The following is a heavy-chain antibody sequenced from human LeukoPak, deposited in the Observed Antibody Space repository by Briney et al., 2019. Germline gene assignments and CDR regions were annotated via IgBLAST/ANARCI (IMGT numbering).Heavy chain of an antibody. J-gene: IGHJ6*02. CDR1: GFTFSMYA. D-gene: IGHD5-18*01. CDR2: ISYHGSDK. CDR3: AKSQRSPDPHGMDV. V-gene: IGHV3-30*18. Sequence: GGSLRLSCAASGFTFSMYAIHWVRQAPGKGLEWVAVISYHGSDKYYADSVKGRFTISRDDSKNTLYLQMNSLTAEDTAVYYCAKSQRSPDPHGMDVWGQGTTVTVSS.